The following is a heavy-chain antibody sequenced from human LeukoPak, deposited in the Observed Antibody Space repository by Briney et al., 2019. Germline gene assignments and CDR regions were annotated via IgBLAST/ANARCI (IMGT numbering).Heavy chain of an antibody. CDR2: INTYNGNT. Sequence: GASLKVSCKASGYNFISYGISWVRQAPGQGLEWMGWINTYNGNTNYAQNYQGRVAMTTDTSTSTSYMELRSLRSDDTAVYYCAREEYYGSGSYPHFDYWGQGALVTVSS. D-gene: IGHD3-10*01. V-gene: IGHV1-18*01. CDR3: AREEYYGSGSYPHFDY. CDR1: GYNFISYG. J-gene: IGHJ4*02.